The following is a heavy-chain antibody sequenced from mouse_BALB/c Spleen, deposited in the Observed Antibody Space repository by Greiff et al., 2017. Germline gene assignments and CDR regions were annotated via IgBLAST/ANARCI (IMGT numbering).Heavy chain of an antibody. Sequence: EVKLMESGGGLVKPGGSLKLSCAASGFTFSSYAMSWVRQTPEKRLEWVASISSGGSTDYPDSVKGRFTISRDNARNILYLQMSSLRSEDTAMYYCARVSLYGGYFDVWGAGTTVTVSA. CDR3: ARVSLYGGYFDV. CDR1: GFTFSSYA. V-gene: IGHV5-6-5*01. CDR2: ISSGGST. J-gene: IGHJ1*01. D-gene: IGHD1-1*02.